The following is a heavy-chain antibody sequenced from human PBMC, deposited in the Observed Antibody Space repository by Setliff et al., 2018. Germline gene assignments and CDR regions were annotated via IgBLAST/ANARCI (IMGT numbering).Heavy chain of an antibody. D-gene: IGHD3-10*01. J-gene: IGHJ4*02. CDR2: IIPMFGTP. CDR1: GDSFNNYA. V-gene: IGHV1-69*05. Sequence: SVKVSCKASGDSFNNYAISWVRQAPGQGLEWMGGIIPMFGTPAYAQKFQDRVTITTDESTSTAYMELDSLRSEDTAVYYCGRVGFRGVMSAYFDFWGQGTQVTVSS. CDR3: GRVGFRGVMSAYFDF.